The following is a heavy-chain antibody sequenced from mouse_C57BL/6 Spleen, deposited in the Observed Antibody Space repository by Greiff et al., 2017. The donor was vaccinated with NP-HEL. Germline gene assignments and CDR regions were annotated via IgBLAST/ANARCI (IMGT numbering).Heavy chain of an antibody. CDR3: ARDQGIYYDYGGHFDV. CDR2: ISDGGCYT. V-gene: IGHV5-4*01. Sequence: EVMLVESGGGLVKPGGSLKLSCAASGFIFCSYAMSWVRQTPEKRLEWVATISDGGCYTYYPVHVTGRFTIFRDNAKNNLYLQMSHLKSEDTAMYYCARDQGIYYDYGGHFDVWGTGTTVTVAS. CDR1: GFIFCSYA. D-gene: IGHD2-4*01. J-gene: IGHJ1*03.